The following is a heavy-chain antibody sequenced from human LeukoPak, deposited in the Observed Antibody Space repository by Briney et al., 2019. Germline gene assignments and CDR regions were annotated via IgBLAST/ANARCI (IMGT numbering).Heavy chain of an antibody. CDR2: IKQDGSEK. V-gene: IGHV3-7*01. CDR3: ARGRRLSG. Sequence: GGSLRLSCAASGFTFSSYWMSWGLQAPRKGLEWVANIKQDGSEKYYVDSVRGRFPISRDNAKNSLYLQMNSLRAEDTAVFYCARGRRLSGWGQGTLVTVSS. D-gene: IGHD7-27*01. CDR1: GFTFSSYW. J-gene: IGHJ4*02.